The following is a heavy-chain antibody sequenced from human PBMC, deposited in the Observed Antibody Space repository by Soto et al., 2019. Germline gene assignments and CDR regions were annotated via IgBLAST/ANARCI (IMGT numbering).Heavy chain of an antibody. CDR3: ARQGLHLYYYYGMDV. V-gene: IGHV5-51*01. CDR1: GYSFTSYW. D-gene: IGHD5-12*01. Sequence: GESLKISCKGSGYSFTSYWIGWVRQMPGKGLEWMGIIYPGDSDTRYSPSFQGQVTISADKSISTAYLQWSSLKASDTAMYYCARQGLHLYYYYGMDVWGQGTTVTVSS. CDR2: IYPGDSDT. J-gene: IGHJ6*02.